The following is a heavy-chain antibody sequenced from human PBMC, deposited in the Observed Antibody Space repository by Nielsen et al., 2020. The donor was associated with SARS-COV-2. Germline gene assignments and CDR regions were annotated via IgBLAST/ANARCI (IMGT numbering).Heavy chain of an antibody. D-gene: IGHD6-19*01. J-gene: IGHJ4*02. Sequence: GPTLVKPTQTVTLTCTFSGFSLSTSGMRVSWIRQPPGKALEWLARIDWDDDKFYSTSLKTRLTISKDTSKNQVVLTMTNMDPVDTATYYCARDKQWLGTFDYWGQGTLVTVSS. CDR1: GFSLSTSGMR. CDR3: ARDKQWLGTFDY. CDR2: IDWDDDK. V-gene: IGHV2-70*04.